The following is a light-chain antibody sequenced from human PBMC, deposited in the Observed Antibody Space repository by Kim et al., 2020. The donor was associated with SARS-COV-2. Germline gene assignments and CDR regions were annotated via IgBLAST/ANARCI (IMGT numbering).Light chain of an antibody. V-gene: IGLV1-51*01. CDR1: TANIANGC. Sequence: GQEVTLSCSGSTANIANGCVSWFQQLPGTAPRLLIYDNNKRPSGIPDRFSGSKSGTSATLGITGLQTGDEATYYCATWDNSLTSVVFGGGTKVTVL. CDR3: ATWDNSLTSVV. CDR2: DNN. J-gene: IGLJ2*01.